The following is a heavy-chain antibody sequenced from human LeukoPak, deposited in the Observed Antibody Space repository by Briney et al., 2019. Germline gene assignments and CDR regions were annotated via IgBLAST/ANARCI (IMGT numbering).Heavy chain of an antibody. CDR3: AKVWYFSSGWSPFDY. D-gene: IGHD6-19*01. Sequence: PGGSLRLSCAASGFTFSSYGMHWVRQAPGKGLEWVAVIWYDGSNKYYADSVKGRFTISRDNSKNTLYLQMNSLRAEDTAVYYCAKVWYFSSGWSPFDYWGQGTLVTVSS. CDR2: IWYDGSNK. J-gene: IGHJ4*02. CDR1: GFTFSSYG. V-gene: IGHV3-33*06.